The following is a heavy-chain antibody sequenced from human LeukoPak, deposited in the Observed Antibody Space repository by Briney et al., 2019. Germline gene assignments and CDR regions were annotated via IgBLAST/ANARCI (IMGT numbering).Heavy chain of an antibody. Sequence: PSETLSLTCSVSGTSVSNYIFYWNWIRQQPGKGLEWIGYIYHTGDTFYNPSLKSRVTISLDTSQNQFSLKMTSVTGADTAMYYCGKVGGNSYSWGQGTLVTVSS. J-gene: IGHJ5*02. D-gene: IGHD4-23*01. CDR3: GKVGGNSYS. CDR2: IYHTGDT. CDR1: GTSVSNYIFY. V-gene: IGHV4-31*03.